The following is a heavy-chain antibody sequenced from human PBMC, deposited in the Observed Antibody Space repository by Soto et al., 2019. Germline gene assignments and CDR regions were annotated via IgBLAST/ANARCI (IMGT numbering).Heavy chain of an antibody. CDR2: IYYSGST. CDR3: ARVWTTVTNWFDP. D-gene: IGHD4-17*01. J-gene: IGHJ5*02. CDR1: GGSINSAYY. Sequence: SETLSLTCAVSGGSINSAYYWGWIRQPPGKGLEWIGSIYYSGSTSYNPSLKSRVTISVDKSKNQFSLKLSSVTAADTAVYYCARVWTTVTNWFDPWGQGTLVTVSS. V-gene: IGHV4-39*07.